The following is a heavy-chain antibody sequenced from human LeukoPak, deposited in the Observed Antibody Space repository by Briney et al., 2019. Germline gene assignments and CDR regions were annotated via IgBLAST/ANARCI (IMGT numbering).Heavy chain of an antibody. CDR3: ARHRAYSSSSPFDY. Sequence: SETLPLTRSVSGGSISSLYWSWIRQPPGKGLHRIGYIYYTGSTNYNPSLKSRVTMFVDMSKNQFSLRLSSVTAADTAVYYCARHRAYSSSSPFDYWGQGTLVTVSS. J-gene: IGHJ4*02. CDR2: IYYTGST. CDR1: GGSISSLY. D-gene: IGHD6-6*01. V-gene: IGHV4-59*08.